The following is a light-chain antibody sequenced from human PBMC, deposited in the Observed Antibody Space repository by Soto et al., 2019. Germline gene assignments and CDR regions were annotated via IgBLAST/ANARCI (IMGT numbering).Light chain of an antibody. CDR1: SSDVGGYHY. CDR2: EVN. J-gene: IGLJ2*01. Sequence: QSVLTQPPSASGSPGQSVTISCTGTSSDVGGYHYVSWYQQHPGKAPKLMIYEVNKRSSGVPDRFSGSKSGNTASLTVSGLQAEDEADYYCSSYAGSNNHVLFGGGTKLTVL. CDR3: SSYAGSNNHVL. V-gene: IGLV2-8*01.